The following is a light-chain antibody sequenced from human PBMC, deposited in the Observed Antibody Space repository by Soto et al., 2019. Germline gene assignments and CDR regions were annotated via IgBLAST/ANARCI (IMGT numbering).Light chain of an antibody. V-gene: IGKV3-11*01. CDR2: DAS. J-gene: IGKJ1*01. Sequence: EIVLAQSPATLSLSAGERATLSCRASQSVSSYLAWYQQKPGQAPRLLIYDASNRATGIPPRFSGSGSGTDFTLTISSLEPEHFAVYYCQQYDSSPRTFGQGTKVDIK. CDR3: QQYDSSPRT. CDR1: QSVSSY.